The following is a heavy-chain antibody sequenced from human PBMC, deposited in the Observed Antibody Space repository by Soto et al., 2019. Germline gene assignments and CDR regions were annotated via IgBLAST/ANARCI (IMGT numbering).Heavy chain of an antibody. Sequence: ASVKVSCKASESTFMNSEISWVRQATGQGLEWMGWMNPNSGNTGYALKFQGRVSMTRNTSIYTVYLELSSLASDDTAVYYCVRMASSGTLNWFDPWGQGTLVTVSS. CDR1: ESTFMNSE. V-gene: IGHV1-8*01. CDR2: MNPNSGNT. D-gene: IGHD1-1*01. J-gene: IGHJ5*02. CDR3: VRMASSGTLNWFDP.